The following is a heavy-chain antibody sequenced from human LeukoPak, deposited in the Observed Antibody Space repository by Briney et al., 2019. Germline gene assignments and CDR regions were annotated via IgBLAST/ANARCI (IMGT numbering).Heavy chain of an antibody. CDR3: ARGGWGTAIDY. CDR1: GFTFSGYW. CDR2: VNNDGSST. J-gene: IGHJ4*02. V-gene: IGHV3-74*01. Sequence: GGSLRLSCAASGFTFSGYWMHWVRQAPGKGPVWVSYVNNDGSSTTYADSVKGRFTISRDNAKTTLYLQMNSLRAEDTAVYYCARGGWGTAIDYLGQGTLVTVSS. D-gene: IGHD1-7*01.